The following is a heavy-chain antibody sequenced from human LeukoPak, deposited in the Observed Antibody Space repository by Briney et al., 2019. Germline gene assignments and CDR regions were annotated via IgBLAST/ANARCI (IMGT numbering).Heavy chain of an antibody. D-gene: IGHD3-10*01. V-gene: IGHV3-43*02. CDR3: AKAGSVWFGEPQPDY. CDR1: GFTFSSYS. J-gene: IGHJ4*02. Sequence: SGGSLRLSCAASGFTFSSYSMNWVRQAPGKGLEWVSLISGDGGSTYYADSVKGRFTISRDNSKNSLYLQMNSLRTEDTALYYCAKAGSVWFGEPQPDYWGQGTLVTVSS. CDR2: ISGDGGST.